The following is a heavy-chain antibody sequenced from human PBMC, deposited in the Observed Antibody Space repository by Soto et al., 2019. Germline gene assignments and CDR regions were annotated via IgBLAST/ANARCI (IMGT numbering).Heavy chain of an antibody. CDR2: IYWDDDK. Sequence: QITLKESGPTLVKPTQTLTLTCTFSGFSLSTSEVGVGWIRQPPGKALQWLALIYWDDDKRYSPSLKSRLTVTNDTSNNQVVRTMPNMDPVDTATSYCAHAPGIAVTTNWFDPWGQGILVTVSS. CDR1: GFSLSTSEVG. CDR3: AHAPGIAVTTNWFDP. V-gene: IGHV2-5*02. D-gene: IGHD6-19*01. J-gene: IGHJ5*02.